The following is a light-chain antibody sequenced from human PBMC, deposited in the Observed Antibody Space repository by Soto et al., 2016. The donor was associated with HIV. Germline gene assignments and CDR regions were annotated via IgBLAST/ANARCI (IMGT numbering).Light chain of an antibody. Sequence: SAELTQDPDVSVALGQTVRITCQGDSLRSYHASWYQQQPGQAPVLVFYGKTSRPSGISDRFSGSSSGNSASLTITGAQAEDEADYYCNSRDSSGTHFVFGTGTRVTVL. CDR1: SLRSYH. CDR3: NSRDSSGTHFV. V-gene: IGLV3-19*01. CDR2: GKT. J-gene: IGLJ1*01.